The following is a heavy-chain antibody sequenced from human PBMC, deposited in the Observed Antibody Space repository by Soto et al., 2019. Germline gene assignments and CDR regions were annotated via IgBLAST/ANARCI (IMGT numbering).Heavy chain of an antibody. CDR2: IYYSGST. Sequence: PSETLSLTCTVSAASISSYYWSWIRQPPGKGLEWIGYIYYSGSTRYNPSLKSRVTISVDTSKNQFSLNLNSMTAADTAVYSCARVVPDGYSDYWGQGTLVTV. V-gene: IGHV4-59*01. D-gene: IGHD5-12*01. CDR1: AASISSYY. CDR3: ARVVPDGYSDY. J-gene: IGHJ4*02.